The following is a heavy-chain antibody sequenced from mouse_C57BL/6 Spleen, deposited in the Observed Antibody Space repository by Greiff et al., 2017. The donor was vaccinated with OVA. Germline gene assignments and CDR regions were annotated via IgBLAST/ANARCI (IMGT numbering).Heavy chain of an antibody. CDR1: GFSFNTYA. D-gene: IGHD2-4*01. CDR2: IRSKSNNYAT. J-gene: IGHJ4*01. V-gene: IGHV10-1*01. CDR3: VPLYDYDPLYAMDY. Sequence: EVQVVESGGGLVQPKGSLKLSCAASGFSFNTYAMNWVRQAPGKGLEWVARIRSKSNNYATYYADSVKDRFTISRDDSESMLYLQMNNLKTEDTAMYYCVPLYDYDPLYAMDYWGQGTSVTVSS.